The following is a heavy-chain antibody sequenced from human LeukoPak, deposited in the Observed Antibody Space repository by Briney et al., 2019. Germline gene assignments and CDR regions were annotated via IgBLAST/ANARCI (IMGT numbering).Heavy chain of an antibody. Sequence: GGSLRLSCAASGFTFDDYAMHWVRQAPGQGLEWVSAINWNSDDTHYADSVKGRFTISRDNSKNTLYLQMNSLRAEDTAVYYCARDLLPALWFGELLPYYFDYWGQGTLVTVSS. CDR2: INWNSDDT. V-gene: IGHV3-9*01. J-gene: IGHJ4*02. CDR3: ARDLLPALWFGELLPYYFDY. CDR1: GFTFDDYA. D-gene: IGHD3-10*01.